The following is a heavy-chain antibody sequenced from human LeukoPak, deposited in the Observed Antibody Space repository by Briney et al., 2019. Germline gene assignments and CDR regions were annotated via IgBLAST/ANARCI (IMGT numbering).Heavy chain of an antibody. V-gene: IGHV3-23*01. J-gene: IGHJ4*02. CDR1: GFTFSSYA. D-gene: IGHD2-15*01. Sequence: GGSLRLSCAASGFTFSSYAMSWVRQAPGKGLEWVSAISGGGGSTYYADSVKGRFTISRDNSENTLYLQMNSLRAEDTAVYYCAKSIVASNYFDYWGQGTLVTVSS. CDR3: AKSIVASNYFDY. CDR2: ISGGGGST.